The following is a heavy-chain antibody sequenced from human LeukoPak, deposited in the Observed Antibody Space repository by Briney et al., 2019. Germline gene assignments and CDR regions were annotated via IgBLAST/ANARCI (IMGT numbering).Heavy chain of an antibody. Sequence: SQTLSLTCAISGDSVSSNNGAWNWIRQSPSRGLEWLGRTYYRSKWYNDYAESLISRITISPVTSKNQFSLQLCSVTPEDTAVYYCARDVGTTGWHTFDYWGQGTLVTVS. CDR2: TYYRSKWYN. D-gene: IGHD3-9*01. CDR3: ARDVGTTGWHTFDY. J-gene: IGHJ4*02. V-gene: IGHV6-1*01. CDR1: GDSVSSNNGA.